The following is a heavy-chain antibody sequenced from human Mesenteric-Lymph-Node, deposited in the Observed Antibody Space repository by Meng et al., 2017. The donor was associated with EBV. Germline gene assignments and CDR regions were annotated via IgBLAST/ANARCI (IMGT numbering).Heavy chain of an antibody. Sequence: QVRLQQWGAGLLTHSETLSLTCAANGGSFSCYYWNWIRKAPGQGLERIGESHHNGIVNYNPSLKSRVAISVDTFKNQFSLRLTSVTAADTAIYYCARIESIWGTYRKYYFDYWGQGTLVTVSS. CDR1: GGSFSCYY. D-gene: IGHD3-16*02. V-gene: IGHV4-34*01. CDR3: ARIESIWGTYRKYYFDY. CDR2: SHHNGIV. J-gene: IGHJ4*02.